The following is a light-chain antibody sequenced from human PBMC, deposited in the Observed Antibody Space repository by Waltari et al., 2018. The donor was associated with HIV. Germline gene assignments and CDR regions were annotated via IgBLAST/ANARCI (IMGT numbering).Light chain of an antibody. V-gene: IGKV4-1*01. CDR1: RTVLYNRNY. J-gene: IGKJ4*01. CDR3: QQYYTLRST. Sequence: DIVMTQSPDSLAVSLGARATVTCTSSRTVLYNRNYLAWYQQKPGQAPKVLIYWASTRAFGVPDRFSGSGSGTDFSLTISRVPADDVAIYYCQQYYTLRSTFGGGTKIEI. CDR2: WAS.